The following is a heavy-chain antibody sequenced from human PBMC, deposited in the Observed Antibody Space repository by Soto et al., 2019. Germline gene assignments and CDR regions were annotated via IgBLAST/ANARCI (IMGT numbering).Heavy chain of an antibody. D-gene: IGHD4-17*01. V-gene: IGHV4-4*02. CDR2: IYYSGST. CDR1: GGSISTKNW. Sequence: PSETLSLTCAVSGGSISTKNWWTWVRQPPGKGLEWIGEIYYSGSTNYNPSLKSRVTISVDKSKNQFSLNLSSVTAADTAVYYCASGDYSHFDLWGQGTLVTVS. CDR3: ASGDYSHFDL. J-gene: IGHJ4*02.